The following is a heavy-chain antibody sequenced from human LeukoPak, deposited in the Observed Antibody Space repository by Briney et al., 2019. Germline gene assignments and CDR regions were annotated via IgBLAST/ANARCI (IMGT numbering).Heavy chain of an antibody. D-gene: IGHD4-23*01. CDR3: ARRGGHGGSFDY. J-gene: IGHJ4*02. Sequence: SVTLSLTCTVSGGSINNYYWSWIRQPPGKGLEWIGYTYYSGSGSTNYNPSLKSRVTISVDTSKNQFSLKLSSVTAADTAVYYCARRGGHGGSFDYWGQGTLVTVSS. CDR2: TYYSGSGST. V-gene: IGHV4-59*08. CDR1: GGSINNYY.